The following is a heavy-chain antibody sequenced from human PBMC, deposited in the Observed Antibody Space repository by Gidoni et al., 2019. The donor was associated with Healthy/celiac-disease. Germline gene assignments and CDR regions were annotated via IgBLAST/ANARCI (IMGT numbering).Heavy chain of an antibody. CDR1: GFTFSSYA. CDR2: ISYDGSNK. V-gene: IGHV3-30-3*01. Sequence: QVQLVESGGGVVQPGRSLRLSCAASGFTFSSYAMHWVRQAPGKGLGWVAVISYDGSNKYYADSVKGRFTISRDNSKNTLYLQMNSLRAEDTAVYYCARDLVTMIAHPLSGNYYYGMDVWGQGTTVTVSS. J-gene: IGHJ6*02. CDR3: ARDLVTMIAHPLSGNYYYGMDV. D-gene: IGHD3-22*01.